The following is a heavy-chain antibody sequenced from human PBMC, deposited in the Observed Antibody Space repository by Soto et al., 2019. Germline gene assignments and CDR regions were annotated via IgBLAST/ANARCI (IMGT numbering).Heavy chain of an antibody. V-gene: IGHV4-59*08. J-gene: IGHJ4*02. D-gene: IGHD3-16*01. Sequence: QVQLQESGPGLVKPSETLSLTCTVSGGSISSYYWSWIRQPPGKGLEWIGYIYYSGSTNYNPSLKSRVTISVDTSKNQFSLKLSSVTAADTAVYYCARHGATHSRRGEFDYWGQGTLVTVSS. CDR2: IYYSGST. CDR1: GGSISSYY. CDR3: ARHGATHSRRGEFDY.